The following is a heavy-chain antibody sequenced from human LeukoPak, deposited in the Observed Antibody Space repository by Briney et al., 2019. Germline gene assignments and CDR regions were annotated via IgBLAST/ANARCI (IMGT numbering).Heavy chain of an antibody. J-gene: IGHJ4*02. Sequence: GGSLRLSCAASGFTVSSTYMSWVRQAPGKGLEWVSVFYSGGSTYYADSVNGRFTISRDNSKNTVYLQMNSLRAEDTAVYYCARNRICGGDCYFPEYWGQGTLVTVSS. CDR2: FYSGGST. D-gene: IGHD2-21*02. V-gene: IGHV3-66*01. CDR3: ARNRICGGDCYFPEY. CDR1: GFTVSSTY.